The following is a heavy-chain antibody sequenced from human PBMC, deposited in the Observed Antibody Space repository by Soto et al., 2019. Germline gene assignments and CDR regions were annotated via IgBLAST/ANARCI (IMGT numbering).Heavy chain of an antibody. D-gene: IGHD2-2*01. CDR3: ATAPGYCSSTSCLNNWFDP. CDR1: GYTLTELS. J-gene: IGHJ5*02. CDR2: FDPEDGET. Sequence: ASVKVSCKVSGYTLTELSMHWVLQAPGKGLEWMGGFDPEDGETIYAQKFQGRVTMTEDTSTDTAYMELSSLRSEDTAVYYCATAPGYCSSTSCLNNWFDPWGQGTLVTVSS. V-gene: IGHV1-24*01.